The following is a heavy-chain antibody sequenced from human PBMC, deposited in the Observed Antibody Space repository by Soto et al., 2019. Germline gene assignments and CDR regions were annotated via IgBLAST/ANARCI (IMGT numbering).Heavy chain of an antibody. J-gene: IGHJ4*02. V-gene: IGHV4-59*01. CDR3: ARESMSYSGSYLDS. Sequence: QVQLQESGPGLVKPSETLSLTCTVSGGSISSYYWSWIRQPPGKGLEWIGYIYYSGNNNYKPSLKSRVTITVETSKNQYSLKLSSVTAADTAVYYCARESMSYSGSYLDSWGQGTLVNVSS. CDR1: GGSISSYY. CDR2: IYYSGNN. D-gene: IGHD1-26*01.